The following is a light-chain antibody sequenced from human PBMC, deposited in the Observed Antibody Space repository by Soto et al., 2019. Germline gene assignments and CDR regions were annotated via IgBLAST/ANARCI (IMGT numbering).Light chain of an antibody. CDR1: SSDVGGYNY. Sequence: QSALTQPASVSGSPGQSITISCTGTSSDVGGYNYVSWYQQHPGKAPKLMIYDVSNRPSGVSNRFSGSKSGNTASLTISGLQAEDEADYYCISYTSRSTRGFVTGTKLTVL. CDR2: DVS. V-gene: IGLV2-14*01. J-gene: IGLJ1*01. CDR3: ISYTSRSTRG.